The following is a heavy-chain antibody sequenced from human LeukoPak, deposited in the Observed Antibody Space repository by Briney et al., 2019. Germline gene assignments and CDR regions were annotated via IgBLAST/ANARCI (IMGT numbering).Heavy chain of an antibody. CDR1: GGCISSSSYY. CDR3: ARLDLSII. J-gene: IGHJ4*02. V-gene: IGHV4-39*01. CDR2: IYYSGST. Sequence: SETLYITCTVSGGCISSSSYYWGWIRQPPGKGLEWIGSIYYSGSTYYNPSLKSRVTISVDTSKNQFSLKLSSVTAADTAVYYCARLDLSIIWGQGTLVTVSS.